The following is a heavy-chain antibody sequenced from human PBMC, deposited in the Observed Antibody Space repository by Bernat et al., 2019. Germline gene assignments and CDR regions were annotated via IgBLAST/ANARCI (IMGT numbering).Heavy chain of an antibody. CDR1: GFSFSDYT. Sequence: EVQLVESGGGLVQPGGSLRLSCAASGFSFSDYTMNWVRQAPGKGLEWVAYISTGSTVIYYAGSVRGRFTTSRDNAKNSLYLQMNSLRDDDTAVYYCGRIRGWNYLDYWGQGTLVTVYS. CDR3: GRIRGWNYLDY. J-gene: IGHJ4*02. CDR2: ISTGSTVI. D-gene: IGHD6-19*01. V-gene: IGHV3-48*02.